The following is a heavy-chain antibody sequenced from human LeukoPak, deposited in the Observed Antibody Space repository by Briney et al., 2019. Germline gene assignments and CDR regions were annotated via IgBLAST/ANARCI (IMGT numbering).Heavy chain of an antibody. V-gene: IGHV3-30*03. D-gene: IGHD1-26*01. Sequence: PGGSLRLSCAASGFTFSNYWMSWVRQAPGKGLEWVAVISYDGSNKYYADSVKGRFTISRDNSKNTLYLQMNSLRAEDTAVYYCARDQATPITEDTAGIDYWGQGTLVTVSS. J-gene: IGHJ4*02. CDR1: GFTFSNYW. CDR3: ARDQATPITEDTAGIDY. CDR2: ISYDGSNK.